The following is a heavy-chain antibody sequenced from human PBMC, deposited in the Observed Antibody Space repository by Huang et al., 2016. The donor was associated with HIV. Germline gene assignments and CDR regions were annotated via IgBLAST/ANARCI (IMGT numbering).Heavy chain of an antibody. Sequence: QVQLQQWGAGLLKPSETLSLTCAVYGGSFSGYYWSWIRQPPGKGLEWIGEINHSGSTNYNPDLKSRVTISVDTSKNQFSLKLSSVTAADTAVYYCARRRMGYGGAPFDYWGQGTLVTVSS. CDR3: ARRRMGYGGAPFDY. CDR1: GGSFSGYY. V-gene: IGHV4-34*01. CDR2: INHSGST. D-gene: IGHD4-17*01. J-gene: IGHJ4*02.